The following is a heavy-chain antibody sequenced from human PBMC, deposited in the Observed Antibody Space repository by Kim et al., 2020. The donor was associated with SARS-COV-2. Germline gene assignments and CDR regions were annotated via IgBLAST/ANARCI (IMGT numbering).Heavy chain of an antibody. CDR2: IYYSGST. D-gene: IGHD2-21*02. V-gene: IGHV4-39*01. CDR1: GGSISSSSYY. Sequence: SETLSLTCTVSGGSISSSSYYWGWIRQPPGKGLEWIGSIYYSGSTYYNPSLKSRVTISVDTSKNQFSLKLSSVTAADTAVYYCARQVHIVVVTAIHFDYWGQGTLVTVSS. CDR3: ARQVHIVVVTAIHFDY. J-gene: IGHJ4*02.